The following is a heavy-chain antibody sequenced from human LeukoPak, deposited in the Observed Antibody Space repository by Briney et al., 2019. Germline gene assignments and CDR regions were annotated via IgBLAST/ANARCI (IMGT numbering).Heavy chain of an antibody. Sequence: PSETLSLTCTVSGGSISSHYWSWIRQPPGKGLEWIGYIYYSGSTNYNPSLKSRVTISVDTSKNQFSLKLSSVTAADTAVYYCARDRGKRWLQLNYYYMDVWGKGTTVTVSS. CDR3: ARDRGKRWLQLNYYYMDV. D-gene: IGHD5-24*01. V-gene: IGHV4-59*11. CDR2: IYYSGST. CDR1: GGSISSHY. J-gene: IGHJ6*03.